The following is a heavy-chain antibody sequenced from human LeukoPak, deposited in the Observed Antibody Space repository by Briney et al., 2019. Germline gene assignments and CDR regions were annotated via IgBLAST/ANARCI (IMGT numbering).Heavy chain of an antibody. Sequence: PGGSLRLSCAASGFTFSSYWMSWVRQAPGKGLEWVANIKQDGSEKYYVDSVKGRSTISRDNAKNSLYLQMNSLRADDTAVYYCARGVVAVAGTWYFDYWGQGTLVTVSS. CDR3: ARGVVAVAGTWYFDY. CDR2: IKQDGSEK. CDR1: GFTFSSYW. D-gene: IGHD6-19*01. V-gene: IGHV3-7*01. J-gene: IGHJ4*02.